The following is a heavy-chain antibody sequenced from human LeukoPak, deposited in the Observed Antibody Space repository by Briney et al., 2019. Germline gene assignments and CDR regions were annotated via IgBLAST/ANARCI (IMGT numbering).Heavy chain of an antibody. CDR2: MSRSGNT. Sequence: GGSLRLSCAASAFASSEYAITWVRQAPGKGLEWVSAMSRSGNTYYANSVRGRFTLSRDKSKNTLHLQLNSVRVEDTAFYYCAKTQGAGSAVANYYFDLWGQGTLVTVSS. J-gene: IGHJ4*02. CDR1: AFASSEYA. CDR3: AKTQGAGSAVANYYFDL. V-gene: IGHV3-23*01. D-gene: IGHD6-19*01.